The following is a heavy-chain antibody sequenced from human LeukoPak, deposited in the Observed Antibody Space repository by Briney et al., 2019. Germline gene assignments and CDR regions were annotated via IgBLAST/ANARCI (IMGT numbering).Heavy chain of an antibody. D-gene: IGHD5-24*01. CDR1: GYIFTAYY. CDR2: INPNSGDT. Sequence: GASVKVSCKASGYIFTAYYMYWVRQAPGQGLEWMGWINPNSGDTTYAQKFQGRVTMTRDTSISTAYMELSSLRSDDTAVYYCARDSRRDGYSFFDYWGQGTLVTVSS. J-gene: IGHJ4*02. V-gene: IGHV1-2*02. CDR3: ARDSRRDGYSFFDY.